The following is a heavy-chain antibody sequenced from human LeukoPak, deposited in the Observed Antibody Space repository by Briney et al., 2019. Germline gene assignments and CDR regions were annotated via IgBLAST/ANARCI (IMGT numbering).Heavy chain of an antibody. V-gene: IGHV3-21*05. D-gene: IGHD2-2*01. Sequence: GGSLRLSCAASGFTFSLYAMNWVRQAPGKGLEWVSYINDESSDIHYAGSVRGRFTISRDDARQTLYLQLSSLRVEDTAVYYCARDTFQPGLIDSWGQGTLVTVSS. CDR3: ARDTFQPGLIDS. CDR1: GFTFSLYA. CDR2: INDESSDI. J-gene: IGHJ4*02.